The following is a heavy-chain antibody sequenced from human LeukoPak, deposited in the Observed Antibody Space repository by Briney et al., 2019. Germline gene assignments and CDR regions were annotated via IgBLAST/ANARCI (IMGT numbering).Heavy chain of an antibody. CDR1: GFTFDDYA. D-gene: IGHD4-17*01. Sequence: PGRSLRLSCAASGFTFDDYAMHWVRQAPGKGLEWVSGISWNSGSIGYADSVKGRFTISRDNAKNTLYLQMNSLRAEDTAVYYCARQPSGDYEDYYYGMDVWGQGTTVTVS. V-gene: IGHV3-9*01. J-gene: IGHJ6*02. CDR3: ARQPSGDYEDYYYGMDV. CDR2: ISWNSGSI.